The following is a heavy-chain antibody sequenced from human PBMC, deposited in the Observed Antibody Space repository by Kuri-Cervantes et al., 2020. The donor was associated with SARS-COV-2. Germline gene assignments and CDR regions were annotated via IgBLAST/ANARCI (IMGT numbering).Heavy chain of an antibody. CDR1: GYSFTDYY. CDR3: ARVAPISEWYYYYYMDV. V-gene: IGHV1-18*04. CDR2: ISAYNGNT. D-gene: IGHD3-3*01. Sequence: ASVTVSCKASGYSFTDYYLHWVRQAPGQGLEWMGWISAYNGNTNYAQKLQGRVTMTTDTSTSTAYMELRSLRSDDTAVYYCARVAPISEWYYYYYMDVWGKGTTVTVSS. J-gene: IGHJ6*03.